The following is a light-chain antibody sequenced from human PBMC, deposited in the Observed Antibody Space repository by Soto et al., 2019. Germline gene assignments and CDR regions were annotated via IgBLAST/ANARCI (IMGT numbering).Light chain of an antibody. CDR2: AAS. J-gene: IGKJ2*03. CDR3: QQSYTTPYS. Sequence: DIQMTQSPSSLSASVGDRVTISCRASQNIGTYVNWYQHKPGKAPKLLIYAASSLHRGVPSRFTGSASGSLSPLTINGLQLDDFATYVCQQSYTTPYSFGQGTKGDIK. V-gene: IGKV1-39*01. CDR1: QNIGTY.